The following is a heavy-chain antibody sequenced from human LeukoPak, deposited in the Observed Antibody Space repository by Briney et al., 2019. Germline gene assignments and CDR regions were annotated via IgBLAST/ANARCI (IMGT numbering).Heavy chain of an antibody. D-gene: IGHD3-22*01. V-gene: IGHV3-48*01. J-gene: IGHJ4*02. CDR2: ISTSGSTI. CDR3: ARGRYYYDSSGYYYFDY. CDR1: GFTFSSYS. Sequence: GGSLRLSCAASGFTFSSYSMNWVRQAPGKGLEWVSYISTSGSTIDYVDSVKGRFTISRDNSKNTLYLQMNSLRAEDTAVYYCARGRYYYDSSGYYYFDYWGQGTLVTVSS.